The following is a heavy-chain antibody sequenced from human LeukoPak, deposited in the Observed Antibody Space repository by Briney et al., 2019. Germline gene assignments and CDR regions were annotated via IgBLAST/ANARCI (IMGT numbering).Heavy chain of an antibody. CDR1: GFTFSSYA. Sequence: GGSLRLSCAASGFTFSSYAMSWVRQAPGKGLEWVSVIYSGGSTYYADSVKGRFTISRDNSKNTLYLQMNSLRAEDTAVYYCARDKYGSGSYKVGYYYMDVWGKGTTVTISS. V-gene: IGHV3-66*01. CDR2: IYSGGST. CDR3: ARDKYGSGSYKVGYYYMDV. D-gene: IGHD3-10*01. J-gene: IGHJ6*03.